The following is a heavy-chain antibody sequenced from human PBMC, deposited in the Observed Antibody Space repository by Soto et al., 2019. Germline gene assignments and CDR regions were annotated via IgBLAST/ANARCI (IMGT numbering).Heavy chain of an antibody. CDR1: GYSFTGYW. CDR2: IYPGDSDT. J-gene: IGHJ5*02. V-gene: IGHV5-51*01. D-gene: IGHD2-15*01. CDR3: ARRRPLGYCSGGSCRNWFDP. Sequence: PGESLEISWKGSGYSFTGYWICWVRQMPWKGLEWMGIIYPGDSDTRYSPSFQGQVTISADKSISTAYLQWSSLKASDTAMYYCARRRPLGYCSGGSCRNWFDPWGQGTLVTVSS.